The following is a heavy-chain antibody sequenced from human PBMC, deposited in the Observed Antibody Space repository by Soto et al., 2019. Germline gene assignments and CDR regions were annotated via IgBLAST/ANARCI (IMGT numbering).Heavy chain of an antibody. V-gene: IGHV4-4*02. CDR2: IFQSGST. CDR1: GGTIRSPDW. D-gene: IGHD6-19*01. CDR3: ARGRGRYSSGWSWFDP. Sequence: SETLSLTCGVSGGTIRSPDWWTWVRQPPGKGLEWIGEIFQSGSTNYTPSLESRVTISVDKSKNQFSLTLTSVTAADTAVYFCARGRGRYSSGWSWFDPWGQGILVTVS. J-gene: IGHJ5*02.